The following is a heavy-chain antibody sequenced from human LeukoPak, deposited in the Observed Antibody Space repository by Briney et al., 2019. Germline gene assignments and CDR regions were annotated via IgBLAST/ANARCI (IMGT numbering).Heavy chain of an antibody. V-gene: IGHV4-4*07. CDR2: IYASGST. J-gene: IGHJ5*02. CDR1: GGSMSSYY. Sequence: SETLSLTCTVSGGSMSSYYWSWIRQPAGKGLEWIGRIYASGSTNYNPSLKSRVTMSLDTSKKQFSLKLSSVTAADTAVYYCARDLSGWYWFDPWGQGTLVTVSS. CDR3: ARDLSGWYWFDP. D-gene: IGHD6-19*01.